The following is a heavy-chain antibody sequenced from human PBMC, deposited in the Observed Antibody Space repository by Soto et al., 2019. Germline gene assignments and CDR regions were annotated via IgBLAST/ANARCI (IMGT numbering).Heavy chain of an antibody. CDR1: GGTFSSHS. CDR2: IIPIFGPA. J-gene: IGHJ6*02. CDR3: ATGSFTSTGGRIGYHYNAMDV. D-gene: IGHD1-1*01. V-gene: IGHV1-69*13. Sequence: GASVKVSCKSSGGTFSSHSINWVQQAPGQGLEWMGGIIPIFGPANFAKKFQGRVTITADESTTTAYMELSSLTSEDPAVYYCATGSFTSTGGRIGYHYNAMDVWGQGTTVTVSS.